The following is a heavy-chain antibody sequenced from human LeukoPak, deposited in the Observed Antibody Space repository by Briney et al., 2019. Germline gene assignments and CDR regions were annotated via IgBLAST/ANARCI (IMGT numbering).Heavy chain of an antibody. CDR3: ARNPSMVRGVIITLYYYYGMDV. J-gene: IGHJ6*02. CDR2: ISWNSGSI. V-gene: IGHV3-9*01. Sequence: GRSLRLPCAASGFTFDDYAMHWVRQAPGKGLEWVSGISWNSGSIGYADSVKGRFTISRDNSKNTLYLQMNSLRAEDTAVYYCARNPSMVRGVIITLYYYYGMDVWGQGTTVTVSS. CDR1: GFTFDDYA. D-gene: IGHD3-10*01.